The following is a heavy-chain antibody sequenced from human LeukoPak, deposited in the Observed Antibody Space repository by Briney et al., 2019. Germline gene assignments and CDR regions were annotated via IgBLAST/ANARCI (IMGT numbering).Heavy chain of an antibody. CDR1: GFTFSSYA. V-gene: IGHV3-23*01. D-gene: IGHD3-9*01. CDR3: ARDIYDILTGYYYFDY. CDR2: ISGSGGST. Sequence: GGSLRLSCAASGFTFSSYAMSWVRQAPGKGLEWVSTISGSGGSTYYADSVKGRFTISRDNSKNTLYVQMNSLRPEDTAVYYCARDIYDILTGYYYFDYWGQGTLVTVSS. J-gene: IGHJ4*02.